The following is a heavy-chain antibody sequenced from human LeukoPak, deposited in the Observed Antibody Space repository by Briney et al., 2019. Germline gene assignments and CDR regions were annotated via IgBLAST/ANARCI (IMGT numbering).Heavy chain of an antibody. CDR1: GLTVSGNY. J-gene: IGHJ4*02. V-gene: IGHV3-53*01. CDR3: ARVVVVSSHADYFDF. Sequence: GGSLRLSCAASGLTVSGNYMSWVRQAPGKGLEGVAIIYYTGSTYYADSVRGRFTISRDISKNTVYLQVNSLRAEDTAVYYCARVVVVSSHADYFDFWGQGTLVTVSS. CDR2: IYYTGST. D-gene: IGHD2-15*01.